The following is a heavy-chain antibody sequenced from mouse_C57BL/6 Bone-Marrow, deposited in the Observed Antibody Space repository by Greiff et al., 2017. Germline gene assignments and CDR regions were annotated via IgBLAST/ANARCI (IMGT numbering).Heavy chain of an antibody. J-gene: IGHJ1*03. CDR1: GYTFTSYW. D-gene: IGHD3-3*01. CDR2: IYPGNSDT. Sequence: VHVKQSGTVLARPGASVKMSCKTSGYTFTSYWMHWVKQRPGQGLEWIGAIYPGNSDTSYNQKFKGKAKLTAVTSASTAYMELSSLTNEDSAVXYGACGRGDAYWYCDVWGTGTTVTVSA. V-gene: IGHV1-5*01. CDR3: ACGRGDAYWYCDV.